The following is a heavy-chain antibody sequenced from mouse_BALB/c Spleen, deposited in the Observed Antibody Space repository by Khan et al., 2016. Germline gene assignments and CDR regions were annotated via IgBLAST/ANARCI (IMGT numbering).Heavy chain of an antibody. CDR2: ISSGGSS. Sequence: EVELVESGGGLVKPGGSLKLSCAASGFTFSSYAMSWVRQTPEKRLEWVASISSGGSSFYPDILKDRFTISTDNARNILYLQLSSLRSEVTAMYFCATKVYYFDYWGQGTTLTVSS. CDR1: GFTFSSYA. CDR3: ATKVYYFDY. V-gene: IGHV5-6-5*01. J-gene: IGHJ2*01.